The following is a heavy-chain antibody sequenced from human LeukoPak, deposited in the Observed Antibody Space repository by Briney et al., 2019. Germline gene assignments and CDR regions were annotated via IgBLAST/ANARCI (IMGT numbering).Heavy chain of an antibody. CDR2: IRSKANNYAT. CDR3: TTIDEVNRKLDY. J-gene: IGHJ4*02. V-gene: IGHV3-73*01. Sequence: GGSLRLSYAASGFTFSGSAIHWVRQASGKGLEWVGRIRSKANNYATAYAESVKGRFTISRDDSKNTAYLQMNSLKAEDTAVYYCTTIDEVNRKLDYWGQGTLVTVSS. CDR1: GFTFSGSA. D-gene: IGHD1-14*01.